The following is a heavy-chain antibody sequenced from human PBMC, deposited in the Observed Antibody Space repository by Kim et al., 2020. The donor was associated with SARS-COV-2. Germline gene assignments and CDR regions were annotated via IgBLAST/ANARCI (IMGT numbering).Heavy chain of an antibody. D-gene: IGHD5-12*01. Sequence: GGSLRLSCAASGFTFSSYAMHWVRQAPGKGLEWVAVISYDGSNKYYADSVKGQFTISRDNSKNTLYLQMNSLRAEDTAVYYCARGDGYNSPFDYWGQGTLVTVSS. J-gene: IGHJ4*02. CDR2: ISYDGSNK. V-gene: IGHV3-30*04. CDR3: ARGDGYNSPFDY. CDR1: GFTFSSYA.